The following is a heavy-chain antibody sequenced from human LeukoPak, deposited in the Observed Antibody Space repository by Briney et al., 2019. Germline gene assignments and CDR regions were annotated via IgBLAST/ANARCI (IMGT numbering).Heavy chain of an antibody. CDR2: ISSSGSTI. Sequence: SGGSLRLSCAASGFTFSDYYMSWIRQAPGKGLEWVSYISSSGSTIYYADSVKGRFTISRGNAKNSLYLQMNSLRAEDTAVYYCARVGIHTSSSWGSYYYYMDVWGKGTTVTVSS. CDR1: GFTFSDYY. J-gene: IGHJ6*03. CDR3: ARVGIHTSSSWGSYYYYMDV. D-gene: IGHD6-13*01. V-gene: IGHV3-11*04.